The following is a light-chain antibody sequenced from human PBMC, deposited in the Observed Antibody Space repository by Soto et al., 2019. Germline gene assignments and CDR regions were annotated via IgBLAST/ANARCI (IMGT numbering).Light chain of an antibody. CDR2: YIS. CDR3: QQHSQCPIT. V-gene: IGKV3-15*01. CDR1: QTIGRN. J-gene: IGKJ5*01. Sequence: EIVMTQSPGTLSLSPGETATLSCRASQTIGRNYLAWYQQKPGQAPRLLIYYISNRAADIPARFSGSGSGTDSTLSISGLQSEDSGVYYCQQHSQCPITFGQGTRLEIK.